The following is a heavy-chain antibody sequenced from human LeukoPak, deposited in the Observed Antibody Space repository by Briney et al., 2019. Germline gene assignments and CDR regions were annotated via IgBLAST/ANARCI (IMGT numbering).Heavy chain of an antibody. D-gene: IGHD2-15*01. J-gene: IGHJ5*02. Sequence: GGSLRLSCAASGFTFSIYTMNWVRQAPGKGLEWVSSITGSGTYIYYADSVKGRFTISRDNARDSLYLQMDSLRAEDTSVYFCARARTGGTWSFDPWGQGTLVTVSS. CDR3: ARARTGGTWSFDP. V-gene: IGHV3-21*01. CDR1: GFTFSIYT. CDR2: ITGSGTYI.